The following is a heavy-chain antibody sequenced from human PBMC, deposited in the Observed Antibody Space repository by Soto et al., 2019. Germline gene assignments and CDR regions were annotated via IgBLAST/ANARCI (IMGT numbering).Heavy chain of an antibody. V-gene: IGHV3-33*01. CDR1: GFTFSSYG. Sequence: GGSLRLSCAASGFTFSSYGMHWVRQAPGKGLEWVAVIWYDGSNKYYADSVKGRFTISRDNSKNTLYLQMNSLRAEDTAVYYCARDFSGDYDGDYWGQGTLVTVSS. D-gene: IGHD4-17*01. J-gene: IGHJ4*02. CDR3: ARDFSGDYDGDY. CDR2: IWYDGSNK.